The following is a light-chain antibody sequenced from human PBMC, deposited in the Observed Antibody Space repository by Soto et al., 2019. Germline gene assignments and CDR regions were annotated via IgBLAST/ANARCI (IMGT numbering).Light chain of an antibody. CDR1: RGSSRW. J-gene: IGKJ1*01. Sequence: DIQMTQSPSSLSASVGDRVTISCRARRGSSRWVAWYQKKPRKATQLLIDDASSLESGVPSRFSGSGSGTEFTLTISSLQHDDVATYYYQQYNSYSRTFGQGTKVDIK. V-gene: IGKV1-5*01. CDR3: QQYNSYSRT. CDR2: DAS.